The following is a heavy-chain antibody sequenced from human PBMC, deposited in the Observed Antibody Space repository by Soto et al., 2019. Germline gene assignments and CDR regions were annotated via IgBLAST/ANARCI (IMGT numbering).Heavy chain of an antibody. V-gene: IGHV1-18*01. CDR1: GYTFTSYG. D-gene: IGHD3-22*01. CDR3: ARNAPYDSSGYYYFYAFDI. J-gene: IGHJ3*02. CDR2: ISAYNGNT. Sequence: EASVKVSCKASGYTFTSYGISWVRQAPGQGLEWMGWISAYNGNTNYAQKLQGRVTMTTDTSTSTAYMELRSLRSDDTAVYYCARNAPYDSSGYYYFYAFDIWGQGTMVTVSS.